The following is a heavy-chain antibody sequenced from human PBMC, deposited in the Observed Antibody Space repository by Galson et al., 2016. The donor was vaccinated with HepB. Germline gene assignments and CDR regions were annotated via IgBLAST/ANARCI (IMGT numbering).Heavy chain of an antibody. V-gene: IGHV4-59*01. CDR1: GDSISNNF. J-gene: IGHJ5*02. CDR3: ARGTWRRSFYDSSGLPSRRWFDP. CDR2: IYHTGTT. Sequence: TLSLTCTVSGDSISNNFWNWIRQPPGKGLEWIGYIYHTGTTNCTPSLKSRVTMSVDTSKNQFSLNLSSVTAADTAVYYCARGTWRRSFYDSSGLPSRRWFDPWGQGTLVTVSS. D-gene: IGHD3-22*01.